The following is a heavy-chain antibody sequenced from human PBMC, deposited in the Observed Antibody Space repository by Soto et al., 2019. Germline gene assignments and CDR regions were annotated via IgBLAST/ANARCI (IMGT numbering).Heavy chain of an antibody. CDR1: GGSISIYY. V-gene: IGHV4-59*08. CDR2: IYYSGST. CDR3: ARQSYDSSGYYFDY. Sequence: KSSETLSLTCTVSGGSISIYYWSWIRQPPGKGLEWIGYIYYSGSTNYNPSLKSRVTISVDTSKNQFSLKLSSVTAADTAMYYCARQSYDSSGYYFDYWGQGTLVTVSS. J-gene: IGHJ4*02. D-gene: IGHD3-22*01.